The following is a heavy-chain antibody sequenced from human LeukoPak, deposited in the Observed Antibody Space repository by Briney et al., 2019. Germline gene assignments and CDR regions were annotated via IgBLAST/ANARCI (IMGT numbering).Heavy chain of an antibody. J-gene: IGHJ4*02. Sequence: GGSLRFSCVASGFTLRSYVMNWVRQTPGKGLEWVSSISGSGDSTFYADSVKGRFSISRDNSKNTLYLQVNGLRTEDTAVYYCAKDRLLNCRGDCYIFDYWGQGTVVTVSS. CDR1: GFTLRSYV. V-gene: IGHV3-23*01. CDR2: ISGSGDST. D-gene: IGHD2-21*02. CDR3: AKDRLLNCRGDCYIFDY.